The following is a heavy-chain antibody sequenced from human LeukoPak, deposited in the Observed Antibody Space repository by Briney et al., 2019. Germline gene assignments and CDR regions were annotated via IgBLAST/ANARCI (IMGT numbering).Heavy chain of an antibody. CDR2: INGRGDDT. J-gene: IGHJ4*02. D-gene: IGHD6-19*01. V-gene: IGHV3-23*01. Sequence: GLLRLSCAAFSGFAMSWVRQAPGKGLEWVSAINGRGDDTYYPDSVKGRFTISRDNSNNTLYLQMNSLRAEDTAVYYCAKGHRSSSSFFDSWGQGILVTVSS. CDR1: SGFA. CDR3: AKGHRSSSSFFDS.